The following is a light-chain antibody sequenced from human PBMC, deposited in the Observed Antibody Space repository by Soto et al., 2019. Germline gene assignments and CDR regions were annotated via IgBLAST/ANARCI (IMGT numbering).Light chain of an antibody. CDR2: GTS. Sequence: QTVVTQPPSVSGAPGQRVTISCTGGSSNFGAGFDAHWYQQRPGTAPELLIYGTSNRPSGVPDRFSGSKSGTSASLAVTGLLAEDEAEYYCLSFDSSLSGVVFGTGTKLTVL. J-gene: IGLJ1*01. CDR1: SSNFGAGFD. V-gene: IGLV1-40*01. CDR3: LSFDSSLSGVV.